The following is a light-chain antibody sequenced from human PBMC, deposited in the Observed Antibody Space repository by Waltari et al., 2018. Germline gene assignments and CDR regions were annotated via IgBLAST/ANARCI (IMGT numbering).Light chain of an antibody. CDR2: GNT. V-gene: IGLV1-40*01. CDR3: QSYDSSLSGYV. CDR1: SSNIGAGYD. Sequence: QSVLTQPPSVSGAPGQRVTISCTGSSSNIGAGYDVPCYHQIPGTAPKLLIYGNTNRPSGFPDRFSGSKSGTSASLAITGLQAEDEADYYCQSYDSSLSGYVFGTGTKVTVL. J-gene: IGLJ1*01.